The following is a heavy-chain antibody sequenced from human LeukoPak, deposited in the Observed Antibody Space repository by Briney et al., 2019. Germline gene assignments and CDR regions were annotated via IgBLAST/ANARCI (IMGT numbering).Heavy chain of an antibody. J-gene: IGHJ4*02. CDR3: ATQRGSYLWGTDFDY. D-gene: IGHD3-16*01. V-gene: IGHV1-18*01. Sequence: ASVKVSCKASGYTFASYGIIWVRQAPGQGLEWMGWIIAYNGNTNYAQKFQDRVTMTRDTSTSTAYMELRSLRSDDTAVYYCATQRGSYLWGTDFDYWGQGTLVTVSS. CDR2: IIAYNGNT. CDR1: GYTFASYG.